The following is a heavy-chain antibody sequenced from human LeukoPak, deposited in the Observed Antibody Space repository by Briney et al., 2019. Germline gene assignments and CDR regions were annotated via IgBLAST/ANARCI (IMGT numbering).Heavy chain of an antibody. CDR2: IYSGGST. CDR1: GFTVSSNY. V-gene: IGHV3-66*01. CDR3: ARDLMYTNTWRFDP. Sequence: GGSLRLSCAASGFTVSSNYMSWVRQAPGNGLEWVSVIYSGGSTYYADSVKGRFTISRDNSKNTLYLQMNSLRAEDSAVYYCARDLMYTNTWRFDPWGQGTLVTVSS. D-gene: IGHD6-13*01. J-gene: IGHJ5*02.